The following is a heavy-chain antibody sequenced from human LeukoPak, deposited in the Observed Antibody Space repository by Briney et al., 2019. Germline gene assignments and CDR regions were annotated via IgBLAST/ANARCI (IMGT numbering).Heavy chain of an antibody. CDR3: ARGEEYCSGGSCYSVDY. J-gene: IGHJ4*02. CDR1: GFTSSSYG. CDR2: IWYDGSNK. Sequence: GGSLRLSCAASGFTSSSYGMHWVRQAPGKGRGWVAVIWYDGSNKYYADSVKGRFTISRDNSKNTLYLQMNSLRDEDTALYHCARGEEYCSGGSCYSVDYWGQGTLVTVSS. D-gene: IGHD2-15*01. V-gene: IGHV3-33*01.